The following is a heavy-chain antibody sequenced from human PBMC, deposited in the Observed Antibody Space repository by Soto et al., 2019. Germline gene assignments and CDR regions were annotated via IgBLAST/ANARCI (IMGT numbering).Heavy chain of an antibody. CDR2: ISSSGGST. Sequence: EVQLLESGGGLVQPGGSLRLSCAVSGLTFRNHAMTWVRQAPRKGLEWVSTISSSGGSTYYADSVKGRFTISRDNSKNTLYLQMNSLRAEDTAVYYCAKGDLNFDYWGQGTLVTVSS. V-gene: IGHV3-23*01. CDR1: GLTFRNHA. J-gene: IGHJ4*02. CDR3: AKGDLNFDY.